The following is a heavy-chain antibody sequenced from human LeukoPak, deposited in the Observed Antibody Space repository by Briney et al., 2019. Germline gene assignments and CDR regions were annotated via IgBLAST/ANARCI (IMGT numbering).Heavy chain of an antibody. CDR3: AKHSWHGYYRGYFDY. CDR1: GFTFSSFA. CDR2: ISGSGGNT. D-gene: IGHD3-22*01. J-gene: IGHJ4*02. Sequence: GGSLRLSCAASGFTFSSFAMSWVRQAPGKVLEWVSGISGSGGNTYYADSVKGRFTISRDNSKNTLHVQMNSLRAEDTAVYYCAKHSWHGYYRGYFDYWGQGTLVTVSS. V-gene: IGHV3-23*01.